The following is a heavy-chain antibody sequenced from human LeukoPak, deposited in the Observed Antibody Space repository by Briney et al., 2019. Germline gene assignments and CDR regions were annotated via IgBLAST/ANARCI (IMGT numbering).Heavy chain of an antibody. Sequence: GGSLRLSCAASGFSFSSYEINWVRQAPGKGLEWVSYIGSSGSTVYYADSVKGRFTISRDNAKKSLYLQMNSLRDEDTAVYYCARDTLLYADSPDAFDMWGQGTMVTVSS. CDR2: IGSSGSTV. J-gene: IGHJ3*02. D-gene: IGHD4-17*01. CDR1: GFSFSSYE. CDR3: ARDTLLYADSPDAFDM. V-gene: IGHV3-48*03.